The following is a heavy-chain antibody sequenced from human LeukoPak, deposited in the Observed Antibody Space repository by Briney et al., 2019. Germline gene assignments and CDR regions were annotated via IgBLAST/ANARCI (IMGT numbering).Heavy chain of an antibody. CDR1: GFIFSNYA. V-gene: IGHV3-23*01. CDR2: ISGTAFAT. CDR3: VRDGGSGSDY. J-gene: IGHJ4*02. D-gene: IGHD3-10*01. Sequence: GGSLRLSCAASGFIFSNYAMSWVRQAPEKGLEWISAISGTAFATYFADSVKGRFAISRDNSKNTLSLQMNSLRAEDTALYYCVRDGGSGSDYWGQGTLVTVSS.